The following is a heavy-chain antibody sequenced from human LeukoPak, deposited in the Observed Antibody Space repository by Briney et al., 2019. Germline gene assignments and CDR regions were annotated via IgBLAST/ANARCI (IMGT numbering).Heavy chain of an antibody. CDR1: GFTFSSYA. D-gene: IGHD6-13*01. CDR3: ARVRQQLFDY. J-gene: IGHJ4*02. Sequence: GGSLRLSCAASGFTFSSYAMHWVRQAPGKGLEWVANIKQDGSEKYYVDSVKGRFTISRDNAKNSLYLQMNSLRAEDTAVYYCARVRQQLFDYWGQGTLVTVSS. CDR2: IKQDGSEK. V-gene: IGHV3-7*01.